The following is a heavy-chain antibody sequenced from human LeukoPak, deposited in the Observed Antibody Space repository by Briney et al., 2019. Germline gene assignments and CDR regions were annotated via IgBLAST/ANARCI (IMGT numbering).Heavy chain of an antibody. CDR2: INSDGSST. D-gene: IGHD3-22*01. J-gene: IGHJ4*02. V-gene: IGHV3-74*01. Sequence: GGSLRLSCAASGFTFSSYWMHWVRQAPGKGLVWVSRINSDGSSTSYADSVKGRFTISRDNAKNTLYLQMNSLRAEDTAVYYCARGRMYYYDSSGYYYGLVDYWGQGTLVTVSS. CDR3: ARGRMYYYDSSGYYYGLVDY. CDR1: GFTFSSYW.